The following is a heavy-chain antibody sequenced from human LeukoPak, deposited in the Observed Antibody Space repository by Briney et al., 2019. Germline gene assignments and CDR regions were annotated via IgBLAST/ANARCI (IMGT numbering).Heavy chain of an antibody. CDR2: ISSNGGST. J-gene: IGHJ4*02. CDR1: GFTFSSYA. V-gene: IGHV3-64*01. D-gene: IGHD3-22*01. CDR3: ASLGKWYYDSSGPDY. Sequence: GGSLRLSCAASGFTFSSYAMPWVRQAPGKGLEYVSAISSNGGSTYYANSVKGRFTISRDNSKNTLYLQMGSLRAEDMAVYYCASLGKWYYDSSGPDYWGQGTLVTVSS.